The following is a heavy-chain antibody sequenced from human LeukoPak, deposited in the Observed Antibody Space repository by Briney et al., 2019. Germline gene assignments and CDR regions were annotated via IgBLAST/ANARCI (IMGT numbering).Heavy chain of an antibody. V-gene: IGHV4-61*02. Sequence: SETLSLTCTVSGGSISSGSYYWSWIRQPAGKGLEWIGRIYISGSTNYNPSLKSRVTISVDTSKNQFSLKLSSVTAADTAVYYCARESLLGYYGGNSGAFDIWGQGTMVTVSS. CDR3: ARESLLGYYGGNSGAFDI. D-gene: IGHD4-23*01. CDR2: IYISGST. J-gene: IGHJ3*02. CDR1: GGSISSGSYY.